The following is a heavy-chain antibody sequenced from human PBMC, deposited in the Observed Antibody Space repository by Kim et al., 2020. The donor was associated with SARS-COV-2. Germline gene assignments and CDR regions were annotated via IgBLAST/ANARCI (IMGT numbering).Heavy chain of an antibody. Sequence: SETLSPTCTVSGGSISSSSYYWGWIRQPPGKGLEWIGTFYYSRSTYYNPSLKSRVTISVDTSKNQFSLKLSSVTAADTAVYYCASLEWLRGHFDYWGQGTLVTVSS. CDR3: ASLEWLRGHFDY. J-gene: IGHJ4*02. CDR1: GGSISSSSYY. V-gene: IGHV4-39*01. CDR2: FYYSRST. D-gene: IGHD5-12*01.